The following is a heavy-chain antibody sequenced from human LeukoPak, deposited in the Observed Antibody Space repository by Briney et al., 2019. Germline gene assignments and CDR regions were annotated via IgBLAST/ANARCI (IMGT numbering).Heavy chain of an antibody. CDR2: IFDTGST. CDR3: ARRTGEGAFDI. J-gene: IGHJ3*02. D-gene: IGHD3-16*01. Sequence: PSETLSLTCTVSGGSISTIPLYWGWIRQPPWKGLEWIGSIFDTGSTYDNPSLKSRVTISVDTSRNQFSLKLNSVTAADTAVYYCARRTGEGAFDIWGQGTMVTVSS. V-gene: IGHV4-39*01. CDR1: GGSISTIPLY.